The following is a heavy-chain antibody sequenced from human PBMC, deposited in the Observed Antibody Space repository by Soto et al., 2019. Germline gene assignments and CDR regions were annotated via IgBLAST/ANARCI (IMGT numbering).Heavy chain of an antibody. D-gene: IGHD5-12*01. CDR2: INPNSGGT. V-gene: IGHV1-2*04. J-gene: IGHJ3*02. Sequence: ASVKVSCKASGYTFTGYYMHWVRQAPGQGLEWMGWINPNSGGTNYAQKFQGWVTMTRYTSISTAYMELSRLRSDDTAVYYCARNIVATRLGNDAFDIWGQGTMVTVSS. CDR1: GYTFTGYY. CDR3: ARNIVATRLGNDAFDI.